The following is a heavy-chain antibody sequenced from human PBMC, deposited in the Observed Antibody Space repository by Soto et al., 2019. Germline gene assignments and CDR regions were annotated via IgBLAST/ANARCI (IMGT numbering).Heavy chain of an antibody. Sequence: PSETLSLTCTVSGGSISSSSYYWGWIRQPPGKGLEWIGSIYYSGSTYYNPSLKSRVTISVDTSKNQFSLKLSSVTAADTAVYYCARLVGYCSGGSCYPGYYYYGMDVWGQGTTVTVSS. CDR3: ARLVGYCSGGSCYPGYYYYGMDV. J-gene: IGHJ6*02. V-gene: IGHV4-39*01. CDR1: GGSISSSSYY. D-gene: IGHD2-15*01. CDR2: IYYSGST.